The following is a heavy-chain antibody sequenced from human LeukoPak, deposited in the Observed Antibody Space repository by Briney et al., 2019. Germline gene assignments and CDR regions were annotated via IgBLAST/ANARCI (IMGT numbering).Heavy chain of an antibody. CDR3: AKGRCGDSSCWYFDS. V-gene: IGHV3-23*01. CDR1: GFSFKLPA. Sequence: GGSLRLSCAASGFSFKLPAMSWVRQAPGKGLEWVALISGSGSRGSGISGGNTYYADSVKGRFTISRDDSQNTVYLQMNGLRAEDTAIYFCAKGRCGDSSCWYFDSWAKGTRVTVSS. J-gene: IGHJ4*02. D-gene: IGHD6-13*01. CDR2: ISGSGSRGSGISGGNT.